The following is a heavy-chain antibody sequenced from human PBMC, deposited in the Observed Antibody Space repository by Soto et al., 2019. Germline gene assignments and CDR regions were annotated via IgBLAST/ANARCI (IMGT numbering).Heavy chain of an antibody. CDR3: ARRGYGPGFPYYYGVDV. D-gene: IGHD3-10*01. CDR2: IYYSGST. CDR1: GGSMSCYY. V-gene: IGHV4-59*01. J-gene: IGHJ6*02. Sequence: SETLSLTCTVSGGSMSCYYWSWIRQPPGKGLEWIGYIYYSGSTNYNPSLKSRVTMSVDTPKIQFSLKLSSVTAADTAVYYCARRGYGPGFPYYYGVDVWGQGTTVTVS.